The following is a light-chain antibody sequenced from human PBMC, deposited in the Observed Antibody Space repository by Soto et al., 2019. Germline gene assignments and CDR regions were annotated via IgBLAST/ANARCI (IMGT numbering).Light chain of an antibody. J-gene: IGKJ3*01. CDR3: QKYDSAPFT. Sequence: DIQMTQSPSSLSASVGDRVIITCRASQGISNYLAWYQQKPGKVPNVLIYGASTLQSGVPSRFSGSGSGTDYTLTISSLQPEDVATYYCQKYDSAPFTFGPGTKVDIK. CDR2: GAS. CDR1: QGISNY. V-gene: IGKV1-27*01.